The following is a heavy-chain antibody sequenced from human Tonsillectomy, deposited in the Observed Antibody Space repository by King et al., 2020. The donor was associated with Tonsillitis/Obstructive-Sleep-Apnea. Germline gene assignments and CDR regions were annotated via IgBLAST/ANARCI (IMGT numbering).Heavy chain of an antibody. CDR2: ISGSGGST. CDR1: GFTFSSYA. V-gene: IGHV3-23*04. J-gene: IGHJ4*02. Sequence: VQLVESGGGLVQPGGSLRLSCAASGFTFSSYAMSWVRQAPGKGLEWVSAISGSGGSTYYADSVKGRFTISRDNSKNTLYLQMNSLRAEDTAVYYWAKWVVGSSGYYLDDWGQGTLVTVSA. CDR3: AKWVVGSSGYYLDD. D-gene: IGHD3-22*01.